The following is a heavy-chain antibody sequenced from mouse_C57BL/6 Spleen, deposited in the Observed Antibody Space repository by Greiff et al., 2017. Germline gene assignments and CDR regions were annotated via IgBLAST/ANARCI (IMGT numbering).Heavy chain of an antibody. CDR1: GYTFTDYY. D-gene: IGHD1-1*01. CDR3: AIVLYGRGYCDY. CDR2: NNPNNGGT. J-gene: IGHJ2*01. Sequence: VQLKQSGPELVKPGASVKISCKASGYTFTDYYMNWVKQSHGKSLEWIGDNNPNNGGTSYNQKFKGKDTLTVDTSSITAYMELRSLTSEDSAFYYCAIVLYGRGYCDYWGQGTTLTVSS. V-gene: IGHV1-26*01.